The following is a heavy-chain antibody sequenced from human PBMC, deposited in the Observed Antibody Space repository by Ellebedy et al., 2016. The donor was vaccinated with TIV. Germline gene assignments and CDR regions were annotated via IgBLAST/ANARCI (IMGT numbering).Heavy chain of an antibody. J-gene: IGHJ5*02. D-gene: IGHD5-18*01. CDR3: ARVTDWLDP. V-gene: IGHV5-51*01. Sequence: GGSLRLSCKGSGYSFTSYWIGWVRQMPGKGLEWMGIIYPGDSDTRYSPSFQGQVTISADKSISTAYLQWSSMKASDTAMYYCARVTDWLDPWGQGTLVTVSS. CDR1: GYSFTSYW. CDR2: IYPGDSDT.